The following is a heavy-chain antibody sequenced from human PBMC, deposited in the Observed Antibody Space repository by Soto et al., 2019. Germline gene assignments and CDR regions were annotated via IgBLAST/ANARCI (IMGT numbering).Heavy chain of an antibody. CDR1: GFTFSSYG. CDR2: IWYDGSNK. J-gene: IGHJ5*02. CDR3: ARAVDTAMASEYNWFDP. D-gene: IGHD5-18*01. V-gene: IGHV3-33*01. Sequence: QVQLVESGGGVVQPGRSLRLSCAASGFTFSSYGMHWVRQAPGKGLEWVAVIWYDGSNKYYADSVKGRFTISRDNSKNTLYLQMNSLRAEDTAVYYCARAVDTAMASEYNWFDPWGQGTLVTVSS.